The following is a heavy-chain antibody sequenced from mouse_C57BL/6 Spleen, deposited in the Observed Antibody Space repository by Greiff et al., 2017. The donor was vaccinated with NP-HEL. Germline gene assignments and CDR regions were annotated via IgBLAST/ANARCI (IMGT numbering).Heavy chain of an antibody. V-gene: IGHV5-16*01. Sequence: EVQLVESEGGLVQPGSSMKLSCTASGFTFSDYYMAWVRQVPEKGLEWVANINYDGSSTYYLDSLKSRFIISRDNAKNILYLQMSSLKSEDTATYYCARDPHYYGSSPYWYFDVWGTGTTVTVSS. D-gene: IGHD1-1*01. CDR3: ARDPHYYGSSPYWYFDV. CDR1: GFTFSDYY. CDR2: INYDGSST. J-gene: IGHJ1*03.